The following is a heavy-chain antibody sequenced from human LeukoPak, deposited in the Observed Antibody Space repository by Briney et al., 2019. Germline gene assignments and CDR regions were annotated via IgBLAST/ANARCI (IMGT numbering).Heavy chain of an antibody. CDR2: INHSGST. CDR3: ARGRVGRYSSGYYYFYYFDY. CDR1: GGSFSGYY. D-gene: IGHD3-22*01. J-gene: IGHJ4*02. V-gene: IGHV4-34*01. Sequence: SETLSLTCAVYGGSFSGYYWSWIRQPPGKGLEWIGEINHSGSTSYNPSLKSRVTISVDTSKNQFSLKLSSVTAADTAVYYCARGRVGRYSSGYYYFYYFDYWGQGTLVTVPS.